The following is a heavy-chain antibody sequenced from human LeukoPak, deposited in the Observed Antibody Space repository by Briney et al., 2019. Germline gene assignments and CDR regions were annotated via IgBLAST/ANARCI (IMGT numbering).Heavy chain of an antibody. CDR3: TRDPDSSGWYYNWFDP. J-gene: IGHJ5*02. Sequence: PGGSLRLSCAASGFIFSSYWMHWVRHVPGKGLVWVSRINSDGRNTKYADSVKGGFTISRDNAKNTLYMQMNSLRAEHTSIYYCTRDPDSSGWYYNWFDPWVQGTLVTVSS. CDR2: INSDGRNT. D-gene: IGHD6-19*01. V-gene: IGHV3-74*03. CDR1: GFIFSSYW.